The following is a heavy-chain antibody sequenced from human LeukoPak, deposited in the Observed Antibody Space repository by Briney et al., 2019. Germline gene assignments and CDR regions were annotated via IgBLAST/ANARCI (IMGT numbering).Heavy chain of an antibody. CDR3: ARALWLRWFDP. CDR2: IYYSGST. D-gene: IGHD3-10*01. J-gene: IGHJ5*02. Sequence: KSSETLSLTCTVSGGSISSYYWSWIRQPPGKGLEWIGYIYYSGSTNYNPSLKSRVTISVDTSKNQFSLKLSSVTAADTAVYYCARALWLRWFDPWGQGTLVTVSS. CDR1: GGSISSYY. V-gene: IGHV4-59*08.